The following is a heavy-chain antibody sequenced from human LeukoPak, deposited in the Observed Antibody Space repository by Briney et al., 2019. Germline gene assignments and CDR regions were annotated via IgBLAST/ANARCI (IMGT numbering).Heavy chain of an antibody. CDR3: ARGERYRYYYDSSSSYVDY. V-gene: IGHV3-11*01. D-gene: IGHD3-22*01. CDR1: GFTFSDYY. Sequence: PGGSLRLSCAASGFTFSDYYMSWIRQAPGKGLEWVSYISSSGSTLYYADSVKGRFTISRDNAKNSLYLQMNSLRAEDTAVYYCARGERYRYYYDSSSSYVDYWGQGTLVTVSS. J-gene: IGHJ4*02. CDR2: ISSSGSTL.